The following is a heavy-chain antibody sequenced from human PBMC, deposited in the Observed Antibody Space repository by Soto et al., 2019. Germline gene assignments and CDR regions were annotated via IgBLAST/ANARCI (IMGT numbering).Heavy chain of an antibody. J-gene: IGHJ4*02. CDR1: GFTFSEYG. D-gene: IGHD4-17*01. CDR2: ISYGGSHK. CDR3: AKEMFPRTVLDSRSPWGDF. V-gene: IGHV3-30*18. Sequence: GGSLRLSCTASGFTFSEYGIHWVSQAPGKGLEWVAVISYGGSHKYYAGSVKGRFTISRDDSKNTVYLQMNSLKTDDTAVYYCAKEMFPRTVLDSRSPWGDFWGRGSLVTVSS.